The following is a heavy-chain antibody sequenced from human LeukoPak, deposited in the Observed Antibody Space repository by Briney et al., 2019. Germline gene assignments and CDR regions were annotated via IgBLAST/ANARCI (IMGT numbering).Heavy chain of an antibody. V-gene: IGHV3-30*02. J-gene: IGHJ4*02. CDR3: AKAGLYYYDSSGYYGFDY. Sequence: GGSLRLSCAASGFTFSSYGMHWVRQAPGKGLEWVAFIRYDGSNKYYADSVKGRFTISRDNSKNTLYLQMNSLRAEDTAVYYCAKAGLYYYDSSGYYGFDYWGQGTVVTVSS. CDR2: IRYDGSNK. D-gene: IGHD3-22*01. CDR1: GFTFSSYG.